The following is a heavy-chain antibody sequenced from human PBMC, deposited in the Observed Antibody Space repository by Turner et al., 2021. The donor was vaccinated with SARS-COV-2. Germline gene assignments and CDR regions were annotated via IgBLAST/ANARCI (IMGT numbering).Heavy chain of an antibody. CDR2: ISGSSGTT. Sequence: EVQLLESGGGLVQPGGSLRLSCAASGFTFSSYAMSWVRQAPGKGLGWVSAISGSSGTTYYADSVKGRFTISRDNSKNTLYLQMNSLRAEDTAVYYCAKADRVMIVVVITLFDYWGQGTLVTVSS. D-gene: IGHD3-22*01. CDR3: AKADRVMIVVVITLFDY. CDR1: GFTFSSYA. J-gene: IGHJ4*02. V-gene: IGHV3-23*01.